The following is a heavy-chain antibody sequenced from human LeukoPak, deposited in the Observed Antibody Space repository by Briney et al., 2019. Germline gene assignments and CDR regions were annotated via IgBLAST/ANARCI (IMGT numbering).Heavy chain of an antibody. J-gene: IGHJ3*02. V-gene: IGHV3-23*01. CDR3: AKSWNYYDSSGDDALDI. CDR2: ISGSGIST. CDR1: GFTFSSYG. D-gene: IGHD3-22*01. Sequence: PGGSLRLSCAASGFTFSSYGMNWVRQAPGKGLEWVPGISGSGISTYYADSVKGRFTISRDNSKNTLYLQMNSLRVEDTAVYYCAKSWNYYDSSGDDALDIWGQGTMVTVSS.